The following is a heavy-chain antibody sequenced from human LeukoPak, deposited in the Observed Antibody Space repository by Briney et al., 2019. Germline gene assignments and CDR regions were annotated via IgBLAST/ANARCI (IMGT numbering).Heavy chain of an antibody. D-gene: IGHD1-26*01. J-gene: IGHJ3*02. V-gene: IGHV3-21*01. CDR3: ARGTYIVGLPDAFDI. CDR1: GFTFSSYS. Sequence: GGSLRLSCAASGFTFSSYSMNWVRQAPGKGLEWVSSISSSSSYIYYADSVKGRFTISRDNAKNSLYLQMNSLRAEDTAVYYCARGTYIVGLPDAFDIWGQGTMVTVSS. CDR2: ISSSSSYI.